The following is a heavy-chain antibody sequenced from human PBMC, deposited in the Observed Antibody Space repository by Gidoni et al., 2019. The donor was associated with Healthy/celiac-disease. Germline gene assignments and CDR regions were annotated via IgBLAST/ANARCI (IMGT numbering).Heavy chain of an antibody. V-gene: IGHV3-30-3*01. CDR1: GFTLSSYA. CDR3: ARGFKGVVVAAGLRYFDY. J-gene: IGHJ4*02. D-gene: IGHD2-15*01. CDR2: ISYDGSNK. Sequence: QVQLVESGGGVVQPGRSLRLSCAASGFTLSSYAMHWVRQAPGKGLEWVAVISYDGSNKYYADSVKGRFTISRDNSKNTLYLQMNSLRAEDTAVYYCARGFKGVVVAAGLRYFDYWGQGTLVTVSS.